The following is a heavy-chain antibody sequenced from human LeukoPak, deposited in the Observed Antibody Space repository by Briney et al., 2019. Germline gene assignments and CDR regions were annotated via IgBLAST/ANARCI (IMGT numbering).Heavy chain of an antibody. Sequence: PSETLSLTCTVSGGSISSSTYYWGWIRQPPGKGLEWIGSISYTGSTYYNPSLKSRVTISVDTSKNQFSLKLSSVTAADTAVYYCARVSAIQLWSPTTTLDCWGQGTLVTVSS. CDR1: GGSISSSTYY. J-gene: IGHJ4*02. V-gene: IGHV4-39*01. D-gene: IGHD5-18*01. CDR3: ARVSAIQLWSPTTTLDC. CDR2: ISYTGST.